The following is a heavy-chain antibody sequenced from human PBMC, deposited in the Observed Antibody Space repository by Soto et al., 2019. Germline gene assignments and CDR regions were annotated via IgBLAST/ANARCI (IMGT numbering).Heavy chain of an antibody. Sequence: SETLSLTCAVYGGSFSGYYWSWIRQHPGKGLEWIGYIYYSGSTYYNPSLKSRVTISVDTSKNQFSLKLSSVTAADTAVYYCARAAYSGYDDESITMIVVAFDYRGQGTLVTVS. CDR1: GGSFSGYY. V-gene: IGHV4-31*11. CDR3: ARAAYSGYDDESITMIVVAFDY. D-gene: IGHD3-22*01. J-gene: IGHJ4*02. CDR2: IYYSGST.